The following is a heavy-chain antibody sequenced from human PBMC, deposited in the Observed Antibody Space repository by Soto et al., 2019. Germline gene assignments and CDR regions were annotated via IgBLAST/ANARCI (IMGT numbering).Heavy chain of an antibody. J-gene: IGHJ6*02. CDR2: ISYDGSNK. CDR3: ARDNKSPEGATLGDYYYYGMDV. V-gene: IGHV3-30-3*01. D-gene: IGHD1-26*01. Sequence: GGSLRLSCAASGLTFSSYAMHWVRQAPGKGLEWVAVISYDGSNKYYADSVKGRFTISRDNSKNTLYLQMNSLRAEDTAVYYCARDNKSPEGATLGDYYYYGMDVWGQGTTVTVSS. CDR1: GLTFSSYA.